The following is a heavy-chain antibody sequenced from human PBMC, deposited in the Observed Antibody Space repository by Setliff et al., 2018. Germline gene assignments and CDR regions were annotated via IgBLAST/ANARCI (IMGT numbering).Heavy chain of an antibody. CDR1: GYTFNIYP. V-gene: IGHV1-3*04. J-gene: IGHJ1*01. Sequence: ASVKVSCKASGYTFNIYPMHRVRQAPGQRPEWMGWINTGSGVARYSHNFQGRVTFTRDTSATTAYMDLSSLMSEDTAVYYCATTLEGCGDDCWTIKHWGQGTLVTVS. CDR2: INTGSGVA. CDR3: ATTLEGCGDDCWTIKH. D-gene: IGHD2-21*02.